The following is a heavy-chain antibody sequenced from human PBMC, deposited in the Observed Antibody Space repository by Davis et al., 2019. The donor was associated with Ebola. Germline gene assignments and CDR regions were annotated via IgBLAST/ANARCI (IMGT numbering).Heavy chain of an antibody. J-gene: IGHJ5*02. V-gene: IGHV1-69*04. D-gene: IGHD3-16*01. CDR2: IIPILGIA. Sequence: SVKVSCKASGGTFSSYAISWVRQAPGQGLEWMGRIIPILGIANYAQKFQGRVTITADKSTSTAYMELRSLRSDDTAVYYCARRGTGWFDPWGQGTLVTVS. CDR3: ARRGTGWFDP. CDR1: GGTFSSYA.